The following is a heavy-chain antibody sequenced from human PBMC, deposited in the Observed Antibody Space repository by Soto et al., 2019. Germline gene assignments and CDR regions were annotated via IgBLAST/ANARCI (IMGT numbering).Heavy chain of an antibody. J-gene: IGHJ4*02. D-gene: IGHD3-3*01. CDR1: GFTFDDYA. V-gene: IGHV3-9*01. CDR3: AKGSTYYDFWSGSTGDY. CDR2: ISWNSGSI. Sequence: SLRLSCAASGFTFDDYAMHWVRQAPGKGLEWVSGISWNSGSIGYADSVKGRFTISRDNAKNSLYLQMNGLRAEDTALYYCAKGSTYYDFWSGSTGDYWGQGTLVTVSS.